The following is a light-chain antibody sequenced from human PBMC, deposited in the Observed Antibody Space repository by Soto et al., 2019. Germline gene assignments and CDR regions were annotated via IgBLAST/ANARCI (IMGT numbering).Light chain of an antibody. V-gene: IGKV1-5*03. Sequence: DIQMTQSPSTLSASVGDRATITCRASQNIDTWLAWYQQKPGKAPKLLIYKASSLESGVPSRFSGSGSGTEFTLTISSLQPDDFATYYCQQYNRYSPWAFGQGTKVEIK. CDR1: QNIDTW. J-gene: IGKJ1*01. CDR2: KAS. CDR3: QQYNRYSPWA.